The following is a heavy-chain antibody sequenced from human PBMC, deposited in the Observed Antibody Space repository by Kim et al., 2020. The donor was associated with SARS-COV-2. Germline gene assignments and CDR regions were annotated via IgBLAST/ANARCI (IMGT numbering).Heavy chain of an antibody. J-gene: IGHJ6*03. D-gene: IGHD6-6*01. Sequence: GGSLRLSCAASGFAFSGFAMHWVRQAPGKGLEYVSTISPSGGSTYYASSVKGRFTISRDNSKNTLYLQMGSLRPEDMAVYYCARSSSYNMDVWCRGTTV. V-gene: IGHV3-64*01. CDR2: ISPSGGST. CDR3: ARSSSYNMDV. CDR1: GFAFSGFA.